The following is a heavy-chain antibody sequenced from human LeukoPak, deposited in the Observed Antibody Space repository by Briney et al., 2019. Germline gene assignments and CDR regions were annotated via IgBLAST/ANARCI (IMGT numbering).Heavy chain of an antibody. Sequence: GGSLRLSCAASGFTFGTHDVNWVRQAPGKGLEWVSFINSRSSTIYYADSVKGRFTISRDNAKNSLYLQMNSLRAEDTAVYYCTSHTGTGDAFRPFHIWGQGTMVTVSS. CDR2: INSRSSTI. V-gene: IGHV3-48*04. J-gene: IGHJ3*02. D-gene: IGHD2-21*02. CDR3: TSHTGTGDAFRPFHI. CDR1: GFTFGTHD.